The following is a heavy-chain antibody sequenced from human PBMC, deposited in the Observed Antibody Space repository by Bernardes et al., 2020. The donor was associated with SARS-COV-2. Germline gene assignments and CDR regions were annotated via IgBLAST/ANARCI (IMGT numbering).Heavy chain of an antibody. CDR3: AKGHDTRYYYYDMDV. CDR2: ISGSGHTT. Sequence: GGSLRLSCAASGFTFSNYAMTWVRQAPGKGLDWVSAISGSGHTTYYADSVKGRFTISRDNSKNTLYLQMNSLRAEDTAVYYCAKGHDTRYYYYDMDVWGQGTTVTVSS. CDR1: GFTFSNYA. D-gene: IGHD1-1*01. J-gene: IGHJ6*02. V-gene: IGHV3-23*01.